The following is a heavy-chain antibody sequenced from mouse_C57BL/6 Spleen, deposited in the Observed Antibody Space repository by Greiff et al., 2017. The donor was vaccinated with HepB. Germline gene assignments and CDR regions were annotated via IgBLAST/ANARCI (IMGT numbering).Heavy chain of an antibody. Sequence: EVHLVESGGGLVQPGGSMKLSCAASGFTFSDAWMDWVRQSPEKGLEWVAEIRNKANNHATYYAESVKGRFTISRDDSKSSVYLQMSSLRAEDTGIYYCTRNGSSYHFDYWGQGTTLTVSS. CDR1: GFTFSDAW. CDR2: IRNKANNHAT. CDR3: TRNGSSYHFDY. D-gene: IGHD1-1*01. V-gene: IGHV6-6*01. J-gene: IGHJ2*01.